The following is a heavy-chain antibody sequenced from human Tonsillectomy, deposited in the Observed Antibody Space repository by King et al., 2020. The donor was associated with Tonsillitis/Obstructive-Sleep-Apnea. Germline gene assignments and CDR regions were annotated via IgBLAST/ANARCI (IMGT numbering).Heavy chain of an antibody. CDR3: ARPYYDSSGYLDAFDI. V-gene: IGHV5-51*03. Sequence: QLVQSGAEVKKPGESLKISCKGSGYSFTSYWIGWVRQMPGKGLEWMGIIYPGDSDTRYSPSFQGQVTISADKSISTAYLQWSSLKASDTAMYYCARPYYDSSGYLDAFDIWGQGTMVTVSS. CDR2: IYPGDSDT. J-gene: IGHJ3*02. CDR1: GYSFTSYW. D-gene: IGHD3-22*01.